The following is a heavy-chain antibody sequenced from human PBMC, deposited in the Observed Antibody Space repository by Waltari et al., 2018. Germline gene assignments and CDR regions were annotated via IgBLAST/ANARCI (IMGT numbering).Heavy chain of an antibody. J-gene: IGHJ6*02. CDR3: ARGRDSGWYDMGYYYYGMDV. Sequence: QLQLQESGPGLVKPSETLSLTCTVSGGSFSSSYWSWIRPPPGKGREWIGYIYYSGSTNYNPSLKSRVTISVDTSKNQFSLKLSSVTAADTAVYYCARGRDSGWYDMGYYYYGMDVWGQGTTVTVSS. CDR1: GGSFSSSY. CDR2: IYYSGST. D-gene: IGHD6-19*01. V-gene: IGHV4-59*01.